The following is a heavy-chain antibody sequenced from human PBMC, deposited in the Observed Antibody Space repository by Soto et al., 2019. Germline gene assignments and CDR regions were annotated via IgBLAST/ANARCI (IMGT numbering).Heavy chain of an antibody. CDR1: GYGFPGNY. Sequence: AASVKVSWKTSGYGFPGNYMRWGLQETRQGLEWMALINPTSGGTNYAQKFQGRVTMTWDTSISTAYMELSRLRSDDTAIYYCARGYCSSSGCTHDFDYWGQGTLVTVSS. D-gene: IGHD2-2*01. CDR3: ARGYCSSSGCTHDFDY. CDR2: INPTSGGT. V-gene: IGHV1-2*02. J-gene: IGHJ4*02.